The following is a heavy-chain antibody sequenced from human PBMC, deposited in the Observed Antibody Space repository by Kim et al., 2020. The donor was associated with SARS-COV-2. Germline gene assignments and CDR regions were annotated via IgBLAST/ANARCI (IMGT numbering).Heavy chain of an antibody. Sequence: SETLSLTCAVSGGSISSSNWWSWVRQPPGKGLEWIGEIYHSGSTNYNPSLKSRVTISVDKSKNQFSLKLSSVTAADTAVYYCARGHLMTGPTGQYSSGWIPFDYWGQGTLVTVSS. CDR1: GGSISSSNW. CDR3: ARGHLMTGPTGQYSSGWIPFDY. D-gene: IGHD6-19*01. V-gene: IGHV4-4*02. J-gene: IGHJ4*02. CDR2: IYHSGST.